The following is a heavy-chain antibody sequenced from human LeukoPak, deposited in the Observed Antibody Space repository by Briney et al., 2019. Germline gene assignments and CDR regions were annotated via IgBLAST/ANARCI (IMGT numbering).Heavy chain of an antibody. Sequence: GGSLRLSCAASGFVFSSYTMNWVRQAPGKGLEWVSYISSSSSIIYYADSVKGRFTISRDNAKNSLYLQMNSLRAEDTAVYYCARERGWGIQLSPPPLDYWGQGTLVTVSS. CDR3: ARERGWGIQLSPPPLDY. D-gene: IGHD5-18*01. J-gene: IGHJ4*02. V-gene: IGHV3-48*04. CDR2: ISSSSSII. CDR1: GFVFSSYT.